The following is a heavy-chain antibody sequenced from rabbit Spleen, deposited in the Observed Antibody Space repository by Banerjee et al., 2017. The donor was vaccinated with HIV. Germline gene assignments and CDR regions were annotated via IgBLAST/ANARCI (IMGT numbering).Heavy chain of an antibody. CDR2: IDTGSSGFT. CDR3: AREEDGSGGGYNL. J-gene: IGHJ4*01. Sequence: QSLEESGGDLVKPGASLTLTCTASGVSFSSSSYMCWVRQAPGKGLEWIACIDTGSSGFTYFATWAKGRFTISKTSSTAVTLQMTSLTAADTATYFCAREEDGSGGGYNLWGPGTLVTVS. CDR1: GVSFSSSSY. D-gene: IGHD8-1*01. V-gene: IGHV1S40*01.